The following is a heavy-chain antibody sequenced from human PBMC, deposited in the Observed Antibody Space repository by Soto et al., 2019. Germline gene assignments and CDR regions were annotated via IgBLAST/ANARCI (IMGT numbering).Heavy chain of an antibody. CDR2: IYYSGST. J-gene: IGHJ5*02. CDR1: GGSISSGGYY. CDR3: AREWTSIAAAGPTYNWFDP. D-gene: IGHD6-13*01. Sequence: TLSLTCTVSGGSISSGGYYWSWIRQHPGKGLEWIGYIYYSGSTYYNPSLKSRVTISVDTSKNQFSLKLSSVTAADTAVYYCAREWTSIAAAGPTYNWFDPWGQGTLVTVSS. V-gene: IGHV4-31*03.